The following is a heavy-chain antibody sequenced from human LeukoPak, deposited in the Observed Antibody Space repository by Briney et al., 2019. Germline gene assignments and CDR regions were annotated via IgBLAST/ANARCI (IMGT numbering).Heavy chain of an antibody. J-gene: IGHJ3*02. Sequence: GGSLRLSCSASGFTFSSYAMSWVRQAPGKGLEWVSGISASGAITYYADSVKGRFIISRDNSKNTLYLQMNSLRAEDTAVYYCAKATMIVVVNGAFDIWGQGTMVTVSS. CDR3: AKATMIVVVNGAFDI. CDR2: ISASGAIT. V-gene: IGHV3-23*01. CDR1: GFTFSSYA. D-gene: IGHD3-22*01.